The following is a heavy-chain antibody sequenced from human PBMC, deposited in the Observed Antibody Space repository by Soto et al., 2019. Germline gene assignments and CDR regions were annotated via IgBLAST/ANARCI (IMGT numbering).Heavy chain of an antibody. V-gene: IGHV6-1*01. Sequence: SQTLSLTCAISGDSVSSNTASWNWIRQSPSRGLEWLGRTYFRSKWYNDYAVAVKSRIIINPDTSNNQFSLQLNSVTPEDTAVYFCAKGDNLGPKTGYAFDPWGQGIMVTVSS. D-gene: IGHD5-12*01. CDR2: TYFRSKWYN. J-gene: IGHJ5*02. CDR3: AKGDNLGPKTGYAFDP. CDR1: GDSVSSNTAS.